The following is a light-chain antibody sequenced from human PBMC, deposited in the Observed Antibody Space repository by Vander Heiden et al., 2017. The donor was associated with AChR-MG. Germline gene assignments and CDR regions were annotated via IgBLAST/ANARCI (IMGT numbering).Light chain of an antibody. V-gene: IGLV2-11*01. CDR1: SSEVGGYNY. Sequence: QSALTQPRPVSGSPGPSVTTSCTGTSSEVGGYNYVAWDQQHPGKAPKLMIDDVSKRPSGVPDRFSGSKSGNTASLTISGLQAEDEADYYCCSDAGSTPVVFGGGTKLTVL. CDR2: DVS. CDR3: CSDAGSTPVV. J-gene: IGLJ2*01.